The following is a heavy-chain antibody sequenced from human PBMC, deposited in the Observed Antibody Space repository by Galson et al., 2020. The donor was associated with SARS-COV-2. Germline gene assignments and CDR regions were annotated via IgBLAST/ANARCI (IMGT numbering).Heavy chain of an antibody. CDR3: VKGYYYDSSGYYSFAFDI. Sequence: GGSLRLSCSASGFTFSSYAMHWVRQAPGKGLEYVSAISSNVGSTYYADSVKGRFTISRDNSKNTLYLQMSSLRAEDTAVYYCVKGYYYDSSGYYSFAFDIWGQGTMVTVSS. CDR1: GFTFSSYA. J-gene: IGHJ3*02. CDR2: ISSNVGST. D-gene: IGHD3-22*01. V-gene: IGHV3-64D*06.